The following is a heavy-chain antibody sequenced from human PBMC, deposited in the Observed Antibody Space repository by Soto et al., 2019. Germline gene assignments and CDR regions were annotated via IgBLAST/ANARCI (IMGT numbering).Heavy chain of an antibody. D-gene: IGHD6-6*01. Sequence: PSETLSLTCAVSGGSISSSNWWSWVRQPPGKGLEWIGEIYHSGSTNYNPSLKSRVTISVDKSKNQFSLKLSSVTAADTAVYYCSSGDSSSSGGFDPWGQGTLVTVSS. CDR3: SSGDSSSSGGFDP. CDR1: GGSISSSNW. J-gene: IGHJ5*02. V-gene: IGHV4-4*02. CDR2: IYHSGST.